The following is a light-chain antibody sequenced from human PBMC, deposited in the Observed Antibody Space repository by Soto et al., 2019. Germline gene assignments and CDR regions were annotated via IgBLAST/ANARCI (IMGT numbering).Light chain of an antibody. V-gene: IGLV1-40*01. CDR2: GNS. CDR1: SSNIGAGYD. J-gene: IGLJ1*01. Sequence: QSVLTQPTSVSGAPGQRVTISCTGSSSNIGAGYDVHWYQQLPGTAPKLLIYGNSNRPSGVPDRFSGSKSGTSASLAITGLQPEDEADYYCQSYDSSLSGWVFGTGTKLTVL. CDR3: QSYDSSLSGWV.